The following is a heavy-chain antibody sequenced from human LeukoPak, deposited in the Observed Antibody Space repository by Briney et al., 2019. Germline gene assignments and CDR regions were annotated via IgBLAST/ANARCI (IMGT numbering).Heavy chain of an antibody. D-gene: IGHD2-21*01. J-gene: IGHJ4*02. CDR2: TSDSGGHT. CDR1: GGSIRNYY. Sequence: SETLSLTCTVSGGSIRNYYWNWIRQPPGKGLEWIGYTSDSGGHTDYKPSLKSRVTIPVDTSKNQFSLKLTSATAADTAVYYCARWHSHGRYFDYWGQGALVTVSS. V-gene: IGHV4-59*01. CDR3: ARWHSHGRYFDY.